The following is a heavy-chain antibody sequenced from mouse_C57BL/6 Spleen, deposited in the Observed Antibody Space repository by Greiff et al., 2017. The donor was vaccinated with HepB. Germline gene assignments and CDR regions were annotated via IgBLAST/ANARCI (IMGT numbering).Heavy chain of an antibody. CDR2: IDPSDSDT. CDR3: ARWCDYGYYAMDY. J-gene: IGHJ4*01. D-gene: IGHD2-4*01. V-gene: IGHV1-52*01. CDR1: GYTFTSYW. Sequence: QVQLQQPGAELVRPGSSVKLSCKASGYTFTSYWMHWVKQRPKQGLEWIGNIDPSDSDTHYNEKFKDKATLTVDKSSSTAYMQLSSLTSEDSAVYYGARWCDYGYYAMDYWGQGTSVTVSS.